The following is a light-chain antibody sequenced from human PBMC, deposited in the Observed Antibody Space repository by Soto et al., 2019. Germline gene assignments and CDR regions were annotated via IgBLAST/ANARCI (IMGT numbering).Light chain of an antibody. CDR1: QPISSW. CDR3: QQASSFPLT. CDR2: SAS. J-gene: IGKJ4*01. Sequence: IQMTQSPSSGSASVGDRVTITCRASQPISSWLAWYQQKPGLPPNLLIYSASTLRSGVPSRFSGSESGTLFTLTITNLQPEDFATYFCQQASSFPLTFGGGTKVDIK. V-gene: IGKV1-12*01.